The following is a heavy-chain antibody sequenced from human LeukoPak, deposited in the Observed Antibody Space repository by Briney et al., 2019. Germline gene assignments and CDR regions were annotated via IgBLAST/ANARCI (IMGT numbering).Heavy chain of an antibody. Sequence: GGSLRLSCAPSGYTLSSNYMSWVRQAPGKGLEWVSVIYSGGSTYYADSVKGRFTISRDNSKNTLYLQMNSLRAELTAVYYCAREAGIAVAGTFCYYGRDVWGQGTTVTVSS. V-gene: IGHV3-66*01. CDR3: AREAGIAVAGTFCYYGRDV. CDR1: GYTLSSNY. CDR2: IYSGGST. J-gene: IGHJ6*02. D-gene: IGHD6-19*01.